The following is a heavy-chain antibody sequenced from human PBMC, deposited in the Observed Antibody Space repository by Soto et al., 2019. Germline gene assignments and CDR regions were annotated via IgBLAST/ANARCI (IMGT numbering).Heavy chain of an antibody. Sequence: EVQVVESGGGLVQPGGSLRLSCAASGFILSDHNMDWVRQAPGKGLEWVGRSRSKGQRYTTEYAASVKGRFTFSRDDSKKSLDRQMNSLKTEGTAVYYCAADVVGTGSYWGQGTLVTVSS. V-gene: IGHV3-72*01. J-gene: IGHJ4*02. D-gene: IGHD5-12*01. CDR3: AADVVGTGSY. CDR2: SRSKGQRYTT. CDR1: GFILSDHN.